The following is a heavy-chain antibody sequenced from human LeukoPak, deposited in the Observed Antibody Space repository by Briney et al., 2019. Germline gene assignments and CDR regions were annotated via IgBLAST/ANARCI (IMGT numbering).Heavy chain of an antibody. CDR3: ARDPGGAVAEERFDY. Sequence: GGSPRLSCAASGFTFSSYSMNWVRQAPGKGLEWVSSISSSSSYIYYADSVKGRFTISRDNAKNSLYLQMNSLRAEDTAVCYCARDPGGAVAEERFDYWGQGTLVTVSS. V-gene: IGHV3-21*01. CDR2: ISSSSSYI. D-gene: IGHD6-19*01. J-gene: IGHJ4*02. CDR1: GFTFSSYS.